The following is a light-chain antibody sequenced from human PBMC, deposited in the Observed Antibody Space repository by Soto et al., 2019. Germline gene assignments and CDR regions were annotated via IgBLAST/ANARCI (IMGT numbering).Light chain of an antibody. Sequence: QSVLTQPPSASGTPGQRVTISCSGSSSNVGSNTVNWYQQLPGTAPKLLIYSNNKRPSGVPDRFSGSKSGTSASLAISGLQSEDEADYYCAAWDDSLNAYVVFGGGTKLTVL. CDR2: SNN. CDR3: AAWDDSLNAYVV. V-gene: IGLV1-44*01. CDR1: SSNVGSNT. J-gene: IGLJ2*01.